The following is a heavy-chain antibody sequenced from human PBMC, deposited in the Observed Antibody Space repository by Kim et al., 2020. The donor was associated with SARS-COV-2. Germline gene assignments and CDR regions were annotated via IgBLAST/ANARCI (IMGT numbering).Heavy chain of an antibody. Sequence: GGSLRLSCAASGFTFSSYGMHWVRQAPGKGLEWVAVISYDGSNKYYADSVKGRFTISRDNSKNTLYLQMNSLRAEDTAVYYCAKDPVAMVTLYYYYYGM. CDR1: GFTFSSYG. CDR2: ISYDGSNK. J-gene: IGHJ6*01. D-gene: IGHD5-18*01. CDR3: AKDPVAMVTLYYYYYGM. V-gene: IGHV3-30*18.